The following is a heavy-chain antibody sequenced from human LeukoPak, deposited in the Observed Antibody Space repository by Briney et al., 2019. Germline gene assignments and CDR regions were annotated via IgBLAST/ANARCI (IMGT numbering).Heavy chain of an antibody. CDR1: GFTASSNS. V-gene: IGHV3-53*01. J-gene: IGHJ1*01. CDR2: IYSGANT. Sequence: GGSLRPSCAVSGFTASSNSMSWVRQAPGEGLEWVSVIYSGANTHYADSVKGRFTISRDNSKNTLYLQMNSLRAEDTAVYYWARESTTMVRGVIQHWGQGTLVTVSS. D-gene: IGHD3-10*01. CDR3: ARESTTMVRGVIQH.